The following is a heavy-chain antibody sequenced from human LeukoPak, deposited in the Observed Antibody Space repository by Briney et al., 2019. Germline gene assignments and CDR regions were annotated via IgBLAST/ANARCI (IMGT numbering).Heavy chain of an antibody. CDR1: GFTFSSYA. V-gene: IGHV3-23*01. CDR2: ITGGGFST. D-gene: IGHD3-10*01. Sequence: PGGSLRLSCAASGFTFSSYAMTWVRQAPGKGLQWVSAITGGGFSTFYADSVKGRFTISRDNSKNTLYLEVISLTAEDTAVYYCAKDDAWLRFGEWSQGTLVTVSS. CDR3: AKDDAWLRFGE. J-gene: IGHJ4*02.